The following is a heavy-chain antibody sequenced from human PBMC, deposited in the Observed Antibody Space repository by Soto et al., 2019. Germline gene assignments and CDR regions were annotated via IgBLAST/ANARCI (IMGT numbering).Heavy chain of an antibody. D-gene: IGHD3-3*01. V-gene: IGHV4-4*02. Sequence: SETLSLTCLVSGQYIKSNFWWAWVRQSPGKDLEWIGEIYHSGSAIYTPSLKNRVTILIDASKNAFSLNMSSVTAADTAIYYCARTYYDFWSGYWRWFDPWGQGTLVTVSS. CDR1: GQYIKSNFW. CDR3: ARTYYDFWSGYWRWFDP. J-gene: IGHJ5*02. CDR2: IYHSGSA.